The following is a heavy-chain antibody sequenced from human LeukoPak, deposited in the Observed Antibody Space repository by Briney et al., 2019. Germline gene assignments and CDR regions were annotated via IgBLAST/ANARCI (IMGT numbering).Heavy chain of an antibody. D-gene: IGHD3-9*01. CDR2: IYYSGST. V-gene: IGHV4-59*01. CDR1: GGSISSYY. Sequence: KPSETLSLTCTVSGGSISSYYWSWIRQPPGKGLEWIGYIYYSGSTNYNPSLKSRVTISVDTSKNQFSLKLSSVTAADTAVYYCASPERYFDWPLDYWGQGTLVTASS. J-gene: IGHJ4*02. CDR3: ASPERYFDWPLDY.